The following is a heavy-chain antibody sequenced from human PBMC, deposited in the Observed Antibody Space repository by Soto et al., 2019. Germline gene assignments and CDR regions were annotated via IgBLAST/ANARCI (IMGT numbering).Heavy chain of an antibody. CDR2: ISSDGSDK. D-gene: IGHD3-10*01. J-gene: IGHJ6*02. CDR3: ARDRQYGAGFIDV. V-gene: IGHV3-30*09. CDR1: GFTFSSYA. Sequence: GGSLRVSCAASGFTFSSYAMHWVRQAPGKGLEWVAVISSDGSDKYYADSVKGRFAISRDNSKNTLYVQLNRMRAEDTALYYCARDRQYGAGFIDVWGQGTTVTVSS.